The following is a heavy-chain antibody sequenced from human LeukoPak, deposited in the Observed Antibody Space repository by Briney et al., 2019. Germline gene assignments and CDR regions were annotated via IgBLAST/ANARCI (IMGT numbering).Heavy chain of an antibody. CDR1: GFTFSSYW. Sequence: GGSLGLSCAASGFTFSSYWMHWVRQAPGKGLVWVSRINSDGSSTSYADSVKGRFTISRDNAKNTLYLQMNSLRAEDTAVYYCARAFSRYCSGGSCYGYWGQGTLVTVPS. J-gene: IGHJ4*02. V-gene: IGHV3-74*01. CDR3: ARAFSRYCSGGSCYGY. CDR2: INSDGSST. D-gene: IGHD2-15*01.